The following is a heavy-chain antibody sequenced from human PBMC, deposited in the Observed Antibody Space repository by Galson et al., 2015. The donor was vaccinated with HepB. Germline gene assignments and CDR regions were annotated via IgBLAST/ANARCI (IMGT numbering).Heavy chain of an antibody. J-gene: IGHJ4*02. CDR2: TSDKGNGYTT. CDR3: VRGAKYSFDY. CDR1: GFSFSDHY. V-gene: IGHV3-72*01. D-gene: IGHD2-21*01. Sequence: SLRLSCAVSGFSFSDHYMDWVRQTPGTGLEWVGRTSDKGNGYTTGYAASVKGRFTISRDNSKNLLYLQMDSLKTEDTAVYYCVRGAKYSFDYWGQGALVTVSS.